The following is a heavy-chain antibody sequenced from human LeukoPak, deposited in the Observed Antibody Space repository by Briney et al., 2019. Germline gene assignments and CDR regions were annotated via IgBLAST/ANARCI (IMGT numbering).Heavy chain of an antibody. CDR3: ARDFEERGYYLADFDY. V-gene: IGHV3-23*01. CDR1: GFTFSSFA. D-gene: IGHD3-22*01. Sequence: GGSLRLPCAASGFTFSSFAMSWVRQAPGKGLEWVSGISETGGTTWHADSVKGRLTISRDNSKNTLYLQMNTLRADDTAVYYCARDFEERGYYLADFDYWGQGTMVTVSS. J-gene: IGHJ4*02. CDR2: ISETGGTT.